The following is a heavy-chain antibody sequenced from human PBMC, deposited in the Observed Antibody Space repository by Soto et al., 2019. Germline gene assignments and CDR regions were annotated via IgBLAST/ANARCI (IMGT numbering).Heavy chain of an antibody. D-gene: IGHD6-13*01. CDR1: GFSLSTSGVG. CDR3: AHRLRSSWRENWFDP. J-gene: IGHJ5*02. CDR2: IYWNDDK. Sequence: QITLKESGPTLVKPTQTLTLTCTFSGFSLSTSGVGVGWIRQPPGKALEWLALIYWNDDKRYSPSLKNRLTITKDTSKNQVVLTMTNMDPVDTATYYCAHRLRSSWRENWFDPWGQGTLVTVSS. V-gene: IGHV2-5*01.